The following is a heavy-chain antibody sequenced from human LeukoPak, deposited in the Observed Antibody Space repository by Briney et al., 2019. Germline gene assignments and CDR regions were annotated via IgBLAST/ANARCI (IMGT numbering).Heavy chain of an antibody. D-gene: IGHD3-22*01. CDR1: GYTFTSYD. CDR2: TNPNSGNT. V-gene: IGHV1-8*01. J-gene: IGHJ4*02. CDR3: ARKGYYYDSSGLDY. Sequence: ASVKVSCKASGYTFTSYDINWVRQATGQGLEWMGWTNPNSGNTGYAQKFQGRVTMTRNTSISTAYMELSSLRSEDTAVYYCARKGYYYDSSGLDYWGQGTLVTVSS.